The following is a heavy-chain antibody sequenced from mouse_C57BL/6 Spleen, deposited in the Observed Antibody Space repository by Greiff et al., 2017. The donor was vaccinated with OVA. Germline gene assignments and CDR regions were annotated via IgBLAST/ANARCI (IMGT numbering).Heavy chain of an antibody. CDR3: ASGDSNSFAY. V-gene: IGHV1-69*01. Sequence: QVQLQQPGAELVMPGASVKLSCKASGYTFTSYWMHWVKQRPGQGLEWIGEIDPSDSYTNYNQKFKGKSTLTVDKSSSTAYMQLSSLTSEGSAVYYCASGDSNSFAYWGQGTLVTVSA. J-gene: IGHJ3*01. CDR2: IDPSDSYT. CDR1: GYTFTSYW. D-gene: IGHD2-5*01.